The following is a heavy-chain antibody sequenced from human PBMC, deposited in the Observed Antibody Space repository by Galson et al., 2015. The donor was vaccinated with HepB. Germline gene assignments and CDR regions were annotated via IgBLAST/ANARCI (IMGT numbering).Heavy chain of an antibody. J-gene: IGHJ1*01. V-gene: IGHV3-49*03. CDR1: GFTFGDYA. CDR3: TRGYYYDSSGYYYAGYFQH. Sequence: SLRLSCAASGFTFGDYAMSWFRQAPGKGLEWVGFIRSKAYGGTTEYAASGKGRFTISRDDSKSIAYLQMNSLKTEDTAVYYCTRGYYYDSSGYYYAGYFQHWGQGTLATVSS. CDR2: IRSKAYGGTT. D-gene: IGHD3-22*01.